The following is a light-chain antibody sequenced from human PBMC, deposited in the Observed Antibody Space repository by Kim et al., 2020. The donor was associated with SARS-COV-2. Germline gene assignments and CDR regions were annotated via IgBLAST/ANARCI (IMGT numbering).Light chain of an antibody. CDR1: KLGNKY. Sequence: SVSPGHTASITCSGDKLGNKYASWYQQKPGQSPVVVIYQDSKRPSGIPERFSGSNSDNTATLTISGTQAMDEADYYCQTWHSGTVIFGGGTELTVL. J-gene: IGLJ2*01. CDR3: QTWHSGTVI. V-gene: IGLV3-1*01. CDR2: QDS.